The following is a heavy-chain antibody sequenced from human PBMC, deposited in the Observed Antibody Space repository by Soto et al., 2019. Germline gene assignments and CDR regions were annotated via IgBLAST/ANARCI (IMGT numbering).Heavy chain of an antibody. CDR1: GFAFNMYA. Sequence: VQLVESGGGVVQPGRSLRLSCIASGFAFNMYAMHWVRQAPGKGLEWVAVSSYDEGNKYYADSVRGRFTISRDNSENTVVLQMNNLRLEATGIYYCASHGEAFDPWGQGTLVAVSS. V-gene: IGHV3-30-3*01. J-gene: IGHJ5*02. CDR3: ASHGEAFDP. CDR2: SSYDEGNK.